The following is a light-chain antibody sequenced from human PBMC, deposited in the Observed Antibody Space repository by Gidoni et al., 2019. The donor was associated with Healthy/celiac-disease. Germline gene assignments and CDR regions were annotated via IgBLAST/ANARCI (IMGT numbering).Light chain of an antibody. CDR3: QQYGSSRT. V-gene: IGKV3-20*01. Sequence: EIVSTQSPGTLSLSPGERATLSCRASQSVSSSYLAWYQQKPSQAPRLLIYGASSRATGIPDRFSGSGSGTDFTLTISRLEPEYFAVYYCQQYGSSRTFGQGTKVEIK. CDR1: QSVSSSY. J-gene: IGKJ1*01. CDR2: GAS.